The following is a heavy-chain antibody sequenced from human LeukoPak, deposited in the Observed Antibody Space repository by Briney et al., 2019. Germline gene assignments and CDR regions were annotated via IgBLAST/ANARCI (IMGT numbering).Heavy chain of an antibody. CDR2: INTDGRTT. CDR1: GFPFNNYW. J-gene: IGHJ5*02. Sequence: AGGSLRLSCATSGFPFNNYWMHWVRQAPGKGLVWVSSINTDGRTTRYAASVQGRFTISRDNAKNTLSLQMNSLRDDDTAVYYCARAGASGWYAAGWFDPWGQGTLVTVSS. CDR3: ARAGASGWYAAGWFDP. D-gene: IGHD6-19*01. V-gene: IGHV3-74*01.